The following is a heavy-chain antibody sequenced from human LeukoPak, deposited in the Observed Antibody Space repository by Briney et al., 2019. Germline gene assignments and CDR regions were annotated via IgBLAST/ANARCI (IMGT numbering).Heavy chain of an antibody. CDR3: AKRTDRWDWYFDL. J-gene: IGHJ2*01. Sequence: SETLSLTCTVSGGSISSSSYYWGWIRQPPGKGLEWIGSIYYSGSTYYNPSLKSRVTISVDTSKNQFSLKLSSVTAADTALYYCAKRTDRWDWYFDLWGRGTLVTVSS. V-gene: IGHV4-39*01. D-gene: IGHD3-16*02. CDR2: IYYSGST. CDR1: GGSISSSSYY.